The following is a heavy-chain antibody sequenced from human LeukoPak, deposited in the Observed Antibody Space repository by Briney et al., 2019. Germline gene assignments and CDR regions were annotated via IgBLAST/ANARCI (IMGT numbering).Heavy chain of an antibody. V-gene: IGHV4-34*01. CDR3: ARSPGRVPAAMESFDY. J-gene: IGHJ4*02. CDR1: GGSFSGYY. D-gene: IGHD2-2*01. Sequence: SETLSLTCAVYGGSFSGYYWSWIRQPPGKGLEWIGEINHSGRTNYNPSLKSRVTISVDTSKNQFSLKLSSVTAADTAVYYCARSPGRVPAAMESFDYWGQGTLVTVSS. CDR2: INHSGRT.